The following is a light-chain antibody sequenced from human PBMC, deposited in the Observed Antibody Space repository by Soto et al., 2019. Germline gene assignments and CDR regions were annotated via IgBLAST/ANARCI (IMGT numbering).Light chain of an antibody. J-gene: IGKJ1*01. V-gene: IGKV3-20*01. CDR1: HSVSSSY. CDR3: QQYGSSPPYT. Sequence: EIVLTQSPGTLSFSPGERATLSCRASHSVSSSYLAWYQQKPGQAPRLLIYGGSSRATGIPGRFSGSGSGTDFTLTISRLEPEDFAVYYCQQYGSSPPYTFGQGTKVDI. CDR2: GGS.